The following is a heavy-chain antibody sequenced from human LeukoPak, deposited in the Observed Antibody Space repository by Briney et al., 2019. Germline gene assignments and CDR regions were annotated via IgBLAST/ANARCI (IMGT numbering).Heavy chain of an antibody. CDR2: IKSKTDGGTT. CDR3: TTDPSYYDFWSGYSPFDY. J-gene: IGHJ4*02. D-gene: IGHD3-3*01. V-gene: IGHV3-15*01. CDR1: GFTFNKSW. Sequence: GSLRLSCAASGFTFNKSWMSWVRQAPGKGLEWVGRIKSKTDGGTTDYAAPVKGRFTISRDDSKNTLYLQMNSLKTEDTAVYYCTTDPSYYDFWSGYSPFDYWGQGTLVTVSS.